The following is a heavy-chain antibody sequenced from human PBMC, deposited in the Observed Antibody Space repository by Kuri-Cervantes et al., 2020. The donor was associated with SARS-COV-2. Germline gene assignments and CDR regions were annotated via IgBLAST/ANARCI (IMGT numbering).Heavy chain of an antibody. CDR1: GYTFTGYY. J-gene: IGHJ3*01. V-gene: IGHV1-69*06. Sequence: SVKVSCKASGYTFTGYYMHWVRQAPGQGLEWMGGIIPLFGTTGSAQTFRGRITITADKSTNTAYMELSSLTSEDTAMYFCARDRVGRENALDVWGLGTMVTVSS. D-gene: IGHD5-24*01. CDR3: ARDRVGRENALDV. CDR2: IIPLFGTT.